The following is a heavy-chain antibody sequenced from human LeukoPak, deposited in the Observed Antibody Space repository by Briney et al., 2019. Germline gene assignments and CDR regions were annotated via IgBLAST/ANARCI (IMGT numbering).Heavy chain of an antibody. Sequence: ASVKVSCKTSGYTFSNYYMHWVRQAPGQGLEWMGIINPSGGTTSYAQKFQGRVTITRDTSASTAYMELSSLTSEDTAVYYCARGRWSATTASYYLDFWGQGTLVTVSS. CDR3: ARGRWSATTASYYLDF. CDR2: INPSGGTT. V-gene: IGHV1-46*01. CDR1: GYTFSNYY. J-gene: IGHJ4*02. D-gene: IGHD5-24*01.